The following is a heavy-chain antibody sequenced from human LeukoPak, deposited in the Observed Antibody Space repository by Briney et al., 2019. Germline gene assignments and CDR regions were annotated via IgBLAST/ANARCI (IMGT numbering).Heavy chain of an antibody. D-gene: IGHD3-3*01. CDR1: GFTFSSYG. CDR3: AKDWSSGFYFDY. Sequence: PGGSLRLSCAASGFTFSSYGMSWVRQAPGKGLEWVSSISGSGDSTYYADSVKGRFTISRDNSKNALYLQMNSLRVEDTAVYHCAKDWSSGFYFDYWGQGTLVTVSS. CDR2: ISGSGDST. V-gene: IGHV3-23*01. J-gene: IGHJ4*02.